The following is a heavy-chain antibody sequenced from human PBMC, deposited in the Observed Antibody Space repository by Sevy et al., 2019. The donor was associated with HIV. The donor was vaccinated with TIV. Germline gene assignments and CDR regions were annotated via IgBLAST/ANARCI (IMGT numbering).Heavy chain of an antibody. V-gene: IGHV3-30*04. CDR2: ISYDGSSK. Sequence: GGSLRLSCAASGFTFSSYAMHWVRQAPGKGLEWVAVISYDGSSKYYADSVKGRFTISRDNSKNTLYLQMNSLRAEDTAVYYCAREISVVGYCSGGSCYPAYWGQGTLVTVSS. D-gene: IGHD2-15*01. CDR1: GFTFSSYA. J-gene: IGHJ4*02. CDR3: AREISVVGYCSGGSCYPAY.